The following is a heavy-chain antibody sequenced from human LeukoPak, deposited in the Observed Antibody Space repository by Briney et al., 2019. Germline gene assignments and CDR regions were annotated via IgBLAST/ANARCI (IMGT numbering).Heavy chain of an antibody. J-gene: IGHJ4*02. CDR2: ITSGGVTT. V-gene: IGHV3-23*01. CDR1: GFIFSDYA. D-gene: IGHD3-16*01. CDR3: ARDSPSCRGLTCLLSEY. Sequence: GGSLILSCAASGFIFSDYAMTWVRQAPGKGLEWVSAITSGGVTTYYADSVKGRFTISRDNSKNTLYLQLSSLRAEDTALYFCARDSPSCRGLTCLLSEYWGQGTLVTVSS.